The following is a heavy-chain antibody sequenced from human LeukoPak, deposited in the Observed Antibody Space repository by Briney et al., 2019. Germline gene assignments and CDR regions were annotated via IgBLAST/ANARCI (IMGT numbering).Heavy chain of an antibody. CDR3: ARHPGYYDSSGYPRTYNWFDP. J-gene: IGHJ5*02. D-gene: IGHD3-22*01. V-gene: IGHV4-30-4*01. Sequence: VSGGSISSGDYYWSWIRQPPGKGLEWIGYIYYSGSTYYNPSLKSRVTISVDTSKNQFSLKLSSVTAADTAVYYCARHPGYYDSSGYPRTYNWFDPWGQGTLVTVSS. CDR2: IYYSGST. CDR1: GGSISSGDYY.